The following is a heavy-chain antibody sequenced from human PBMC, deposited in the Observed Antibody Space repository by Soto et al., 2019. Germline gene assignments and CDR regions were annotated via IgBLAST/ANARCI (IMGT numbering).Heavy chain of an antibody. J-gene: IGHJ6*02. V-gene: IGHV1-69*01. CDR2: VIPIFGTP. CDR3: ARSQGGSSSLDIYYYSYYGMDV. Sequence: QVQLVQSGAEVKKPGSSVKVSCKAPGGTFSTYAISWVRQAPGQGLEWMGGVIPIFGTPKYAQKFQGRVTITAGASTSRGYMELRSLRSEDTAVYYCARSQGGSSSLDIYYYSYYGMDVWGQGTTVTVSS. D-gene: IGHD2-15*01. CDR1: GGTFSTYA.